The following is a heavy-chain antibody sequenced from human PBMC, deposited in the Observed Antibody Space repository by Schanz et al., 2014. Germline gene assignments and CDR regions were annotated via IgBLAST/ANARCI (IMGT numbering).Heavy chain of an antibody. CDR1: GFTFSDYA. CDR3: ARDSSWLHAAGDFDY. CDR2: ISGDGDDT. D-gene: IGHD5-12*01. J-gene: IGHJ4*02. Sequence: EEQLVASGGGLVQPGGSLRVSCVASGFTFSDYALHWVRQAPGKGLEYVSGISGDGDDTYYVNSVKGRFTIYRDNSKNTMYLQMGSLRAEDMAVYYCARDSSWLHAAGDFDYWGQGTLVTVSS. V-gene: IGHV3-64*01.